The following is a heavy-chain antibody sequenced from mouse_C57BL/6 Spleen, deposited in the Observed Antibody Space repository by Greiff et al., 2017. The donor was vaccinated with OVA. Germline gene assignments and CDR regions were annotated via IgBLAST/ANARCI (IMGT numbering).Heavy chain of an antibody. CDR3: ARGYDSWFAY. CDR1: GYTFTSYW. D-gene: IGHD2-2*01. Sequence: QVHVKQPGAELVKPGASVKMSCKASGYTFTSYWITWVKQRPGQGLEWIGDIYPGSGSTNYNEKFKSKATLTVDTSSSTAYMQLSSLTSEDSSVYYCARGYDSWFAYWGQGTLVTVSA. CDR2: IYPGSGST. V-gene: IGHV1-55*01. J-gene: IGHJ3*01.